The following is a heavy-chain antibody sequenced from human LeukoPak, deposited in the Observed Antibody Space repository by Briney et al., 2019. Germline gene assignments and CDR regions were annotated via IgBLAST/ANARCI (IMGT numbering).Heavy chain of an antibody. CDR2: IYSGGST. J-gene: IGHJ4*02. Sequence: GGSLRLSCAASGFTFDDYGMSWVRQAPGKGLEWVSVIYSGGSTYYADSVKGRFTISRDNSKNTLYLQMNSLRAEDTAVYYCSASGYSSPFDYWGQGTLVTVSS. CDR1: GFTFDDYG. V-gene: IGHV3-66*01. D-gene: IGHD6-13*01. CDR3: SASGYSSPFDY.